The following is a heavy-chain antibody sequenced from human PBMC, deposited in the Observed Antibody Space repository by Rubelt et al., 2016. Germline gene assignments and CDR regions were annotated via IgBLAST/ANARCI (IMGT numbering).Heavy chain of an antibody. CDR1: GFTFSTYA. CDR2: QSFDGGNT. D-gene: IGHD1-26*01. J-gene: IGHJ4*02. V-gene: IGHV3-30*04. Sequence: GGSLRLSCAASGFTFSTYAMHWVRQAPGKGLEWVAVQSFDGGNTYYADSVKGRFTISRDNSKNTLYLQMNSLRAEDTAVYYCARDFAAKGGSYSGPFEFWGQGTLVTVSS. CDR3: ARDFAAKGGSYSGPFEF.